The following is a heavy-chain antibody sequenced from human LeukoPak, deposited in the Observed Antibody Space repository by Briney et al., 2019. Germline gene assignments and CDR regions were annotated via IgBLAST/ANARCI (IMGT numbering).Heavy chain of an antibody. V-gene: IGHV3-53*01. D-gene: IGHD1-26*01. J-gene: IGHJ4*02. Sequence: GGSLRLSCAASGYTVSSNYMSWVRQAPGKGLEWVSVIYSGGSTYYADSVKGRFTISRDNSKNTLYLQMNSLRAEDTAVYYCARTSSGSYLYWGQGTLVTVSS. CDR1: GYTVSSNY. CDR2: IYSGGST. CDR3: ARTSSGSYLY.